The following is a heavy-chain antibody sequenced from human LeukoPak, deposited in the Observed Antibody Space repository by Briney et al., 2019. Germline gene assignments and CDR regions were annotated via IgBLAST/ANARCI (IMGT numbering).Heavy chain of an antibody. CDR3: ARTYCSGGSRYGYHYFDY. CDR2: INSDGSST. CDR1: GFTFSSYW. D-gene: IGHD2-15*01. V-gene: IGHV3-74*01. J-gene: IGHJ4*02. Sequence: PGGSLRLSCAASGFTFSSYWMHWVRQAPGKGLVWVSRINSDGSSTSYADSVKGRFTISRDNVKNTLYLQMNSLRAEDTAVYYCARTYCSGGSRYGYHYFDYWGQGTLVTVSP.